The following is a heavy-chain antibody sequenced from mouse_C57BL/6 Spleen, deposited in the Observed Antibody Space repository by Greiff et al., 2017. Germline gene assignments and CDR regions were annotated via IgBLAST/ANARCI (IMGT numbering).Heavy chain of an antibody. CDR1: GYTFTSYW. J-gene: IGHJ3*01. Sequence: QVQLKQPGAELVRPGTSVKLSCKASGYTFTSYWMHWVKQRPGQGLEWIGVIDPSDSYTNYNQKFKGKATLTVDTSSSTAYMQLSSLTSEDSAVYYCARSRLTAAWFAYWGQGTLVTVSA. CDR2: IDPSDSYT. V-gene: IGHV1-59*01. CDR3: ARSRLTAAWFAY. D-gene: IGHD4-1*01.